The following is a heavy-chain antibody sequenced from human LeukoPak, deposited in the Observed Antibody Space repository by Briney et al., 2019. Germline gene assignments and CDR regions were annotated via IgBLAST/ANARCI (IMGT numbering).Heavy chain of an antibody. J-gene: IGHJ4*02. V-gene: IGHV4-59*01. CDR1: GGSISSYY. CDR3: ARESSGYSAYFDY. D-gene: IGHD3-22*01. CDR2: IYYSGST. Sequence: PSETLSLTCTVSGGSISSYYWSWIRQPPGKGLEWIGYIYYSGSTNYSPSLKSRVTISVDTSKNQFSLKLSSVTAADTAVYYCARESSGYSAYFDYWGQGTLVTVSS.